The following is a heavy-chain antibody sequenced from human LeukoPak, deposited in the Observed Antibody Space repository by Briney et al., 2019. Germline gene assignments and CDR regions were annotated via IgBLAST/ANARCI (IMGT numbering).Heavy chain of an antibody. CDR3: ARLSTTVAGDDY. D-gene: IGHD1-1*01. J-gene: IGHJ4*02. CDR2: IKQDGSEK. Sequence: PGGSLRLSCAATGFTFSNYWMTWVRQAPGKGLEWVASIKQDGSEKFYVDSVKGRFTISRDNARNSLYLQMSSLRAEDTATYYCARLSTTVAGDDYWGQGTLVTVSS. CDR1: GFTFSNYW. V-gene: IGHV3-7*01.